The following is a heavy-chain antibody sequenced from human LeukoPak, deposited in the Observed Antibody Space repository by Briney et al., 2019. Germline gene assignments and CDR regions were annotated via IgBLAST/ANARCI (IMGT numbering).Heavy chain of an antibody. CDR1: VYTLTELS. J-gene: IGHJ5*02. D-gene: IGHD1-7*01. V-gene: IGHV1-24*01. Sequence: ASVKVSCKVSVYTLTELSLHWVRQAPGKGLEWMGGFDPEDGETIYAEKFQGRLTMTEDTSTDTAYMELSSLRSEDTVVYYCASKGQRGWNYAKGWFDPWGQGTLVTVSS. CDR3: ASKGQRGWNYAKGWFDP. CDR2: FDPEDGET.